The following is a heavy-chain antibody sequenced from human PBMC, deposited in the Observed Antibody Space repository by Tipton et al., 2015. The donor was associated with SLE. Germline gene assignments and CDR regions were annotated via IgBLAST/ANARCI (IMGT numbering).Heavy chain of an antibody. CDR2: ISTSGST. Sequence: TLSLTCTVSDDSINYGGYYWSWIRQPPGKGLQWIGYISTSGSTNYNPSLKSRLTLSVDTSKNQFSLNLSSVTAADTAVYYCAARYSGYLQYWGQGTLVTVSS. CDR1: DDSINYGGYY. J-gene: IGHJ1*01. V-gene: IGHV4-61*09. D-gene: IGHD5-12*01. CDR3: AARYSGYLQY.